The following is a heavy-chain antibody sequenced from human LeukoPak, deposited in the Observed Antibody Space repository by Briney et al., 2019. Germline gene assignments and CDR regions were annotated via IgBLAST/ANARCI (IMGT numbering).Heavy chain of an antibody. CDR2: MSGDATST. CDR1: GFTFSSFA. V-gene: IGHV3-23*01. J-gene: IGHJ4*02. Sequence: PGGSLRLSCAASGFTFSSFAMNWVRQAPGKGLEWVSTMSGDATSTYYADSVKGRFTISRDNSKNTLYLQMNSLRAEDTAVYYCAKGTSGSSWYSSDYWGQGTLVTVSS. D-gene: IGHD6-13*01. CDR3: AKGTSGSSWYSSDY.